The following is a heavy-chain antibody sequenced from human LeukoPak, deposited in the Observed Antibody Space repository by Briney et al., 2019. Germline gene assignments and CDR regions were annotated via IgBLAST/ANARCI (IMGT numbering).Heavy chain of an antibody. J-gene: IGHJ4*02. CDR1: GFTFSSHW. CDR2: ISSDGTNT. D-gene: IGHD3-10*01. V-gene: IGHV3-74*01. CDR3: TRGPPDGLGNYYPGDF. Sequence: GGSLRLSCAASGFTFSSHWMHWFRQAPGKGLVWVSRISSDGTNTNYADSVKGRFTISRDNAKNTLYLQMNSLRVEDTAVYYCTRGPPDGLGNYYPGDFWGQGTLVTVSS.